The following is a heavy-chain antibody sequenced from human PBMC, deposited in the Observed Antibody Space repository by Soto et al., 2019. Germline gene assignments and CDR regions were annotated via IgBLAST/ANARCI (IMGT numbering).Heavy chain of an antibody. D-gene: IGHD6-19*01. V-gene: IGHV1-2*02. J-gene: IGHJ5*02. CDR2: INPNSGGT. Sequence: EASVKVSCKASGYTFTGYYMHWVRQAPGQGLEWMGWINPNSGGTNYAQKFQGRVTMTRDTSISTAYMELSRLRSDDTAVYYCARAIAVAGTSRFDPWGQGTLVTVSS. CDR3: ARAIAVAGTSRFDP. CDR1: GYTFTGYY.